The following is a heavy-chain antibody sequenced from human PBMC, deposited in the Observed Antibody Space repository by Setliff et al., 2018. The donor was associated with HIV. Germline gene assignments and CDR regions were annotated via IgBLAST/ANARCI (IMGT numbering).Heavy chain of an antibody. CDR1: GGSISSSSYY. D-gene: IGHD3-10*01. CDR3: ARHYYGSGSYYNPPPYYYYYMDV. V-gene: IGHV4-39*01. J-gene: IGHJ6*03. CDR2: IYYTGNT. Sequence: SETLSLTCTVSGGSISSSSYYWGWIRQPPGKGLEWVGNIYYTGNTYYNPSLKSRVTISVDTSKNQFSLKLSSVTAADTAVYYCARHYYGSGSYYNPPPYYYYYMDVWGKGTTVTVSS.